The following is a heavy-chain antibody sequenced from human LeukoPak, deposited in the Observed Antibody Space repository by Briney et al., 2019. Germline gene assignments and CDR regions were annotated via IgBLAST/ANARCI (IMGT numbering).Heavy chain of an antibody. D-gene: IGHD2-2*03. CDR3: ARVGYCSSTSCYGDAFDI. Sequence: PSETLSLTCTVSGGSISGYYWSWIRQPPGKGLEWMGEINHSGSTNYNPSLKSRVTISVDTSKNQFSLKLSSVTAADTAVYYCARVGYCSSTSCYGDAFDIWGQGTMVTVSS. CDR1: GGSISGYY. J-gene: IGHJ3*02. CDR2: INHSGST. V-gene: IGHV4-34*01.